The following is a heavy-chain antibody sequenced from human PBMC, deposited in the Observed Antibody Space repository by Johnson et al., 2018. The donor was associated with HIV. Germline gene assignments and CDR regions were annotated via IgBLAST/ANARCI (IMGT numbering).Heavy chain of an antibody. D-gene: IGHD3-22*01. CDR3: AKPYYDSSGLDDAFDI. V-gene: IGHV3-20*04. Sequence: VQLVESGGGVVRPGGSLRLSCAASGFTFDDYGMTWVRQAPGKGLEWVSGISWNSGSIGYADSVKGRFTISRDNAKNSLYLQMNSLRAEDTAVYYCAKPYYDSSGLDDAFDIWGQGTMVTVSS. CDR2: ISWNSGSI. CDR1: GFTFDDYG. J-gene: IGHJ3*02.